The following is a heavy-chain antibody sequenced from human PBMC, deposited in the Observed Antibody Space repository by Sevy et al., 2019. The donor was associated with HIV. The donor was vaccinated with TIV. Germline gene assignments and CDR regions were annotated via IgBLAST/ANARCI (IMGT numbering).Heavy chain of an antibody. CDR2: INQDGSGK. CDR1: GFTFSSYW. D-gene: IGHD4-4*01. V-gene: IGHV3-7*01. J-gene: IGHJ4*02. CDR3: ARDPFSKADY. Sequence: GGSLRLSCAGSGFTFSSYWMSWVRQAPGKGLEWVANINQDGSGKNYVDSVKGRFTISRDNAKNSLYLQVNSLRAEDTAVYYCARDPFSKADYWGQGTLVTVSS.